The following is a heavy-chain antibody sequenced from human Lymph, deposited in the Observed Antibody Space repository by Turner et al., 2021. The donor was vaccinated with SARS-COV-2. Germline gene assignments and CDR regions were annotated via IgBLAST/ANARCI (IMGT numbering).Heavy chain of an antibody. D-gene: IGHD2-8*01. J-gene: IGHJ4*02. V-gene: IGHV3-33*01. CDR1: GFIFSSYG. CDR2: IWYDGSNK. CDR3: ARDYLGYCTNGVCYPLGY. Sequence: QVQLVESGGGVVQPGRSLRLSCVASGFIFSSYGMHWVRQAPGKGLEWVAVIWYDGSNKYYADSVKGRFTISRDNSKNTLYLQMNSLRAKDTAVYYCARDYLGYCTNGVCYPLGYWGQGTLVTVSS.